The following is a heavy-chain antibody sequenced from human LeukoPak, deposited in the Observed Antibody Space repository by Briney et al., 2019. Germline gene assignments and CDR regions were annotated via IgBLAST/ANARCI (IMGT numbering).Heavy chain of an antibody. Sequence: ASVKVSCKASGYTFTGYYIHWVRQAPGQGLECMGWINSNTGGTKYVQKFQGRVTMTRDTSISTAYMELYSLRSDDTAVYYCAGDSTAIRFDYWGQGTLVTVSP. D-gene: IGHD5-18*01. J-gene: IGHJ4*02. V-gene: IGHV1-2*02. CDR1: GYTFTGYY. CDR2: INSNTGGT. CDR3: AGDSTAIRFDY.